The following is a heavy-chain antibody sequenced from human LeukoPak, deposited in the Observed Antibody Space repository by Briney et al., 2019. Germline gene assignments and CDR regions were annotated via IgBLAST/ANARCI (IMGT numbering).Heavy chain of an antibody. CDR1: GFPFSNYA. V-gene: IGHV3-23*01. CDR3: AKNAGYSYGLYYFDY. CDR2: LISSGAVT. Sequence: GGSLRLSCAASGFPFSNYAMSWVRQAPGKGLEWVSSLISSGAVTYYADSVKGRFIISRDNSKNTVHLQMDSLRAEDSAVYYCAKNAGYSYGLYYFDYWGQGTLVTVSS. D-gene: IGHD5-18*01. J-gene: IGHJ4*02.